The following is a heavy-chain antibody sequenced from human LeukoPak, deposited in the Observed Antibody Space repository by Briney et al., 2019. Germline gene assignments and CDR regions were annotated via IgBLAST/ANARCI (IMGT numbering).Heavy chain of an antibody. CDR2: INSDGSWT. CDR1: GNYW. Sequence: GGFLRLSCAASGNYWMHWVRQAPGKGLVWASHINSDGSWTSYADSVKGRFTISKDNAKNTVYLQMNSLRAEDTAVYYCVSFYETYWGRGTLVTVSS. CDR3: VSFYETY. J-gene: IGHJ4*02. D-gene: IGHD2/OR15-2a*01. V-gene: IGHV3-74*01.